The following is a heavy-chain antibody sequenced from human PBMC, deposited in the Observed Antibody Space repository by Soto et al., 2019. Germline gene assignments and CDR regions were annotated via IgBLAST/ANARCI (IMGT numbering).Heavy chain of an antibody. CDR2: ISPGGST. V-gene: IGHV4-34*01. J-gene: IGHJ4*02. Sequence: PSETLSLTCAVSFGPFSGFYWNWIRQSPGKGLEWIGEISPGGSTNYNPSLKSRLTLSADTSKKQVSLSLSSVTAADTALYYCARASPGYISSWLVDWGQGTQVTVSS. CDR1: FGPFSGFY. D-gene: IGHD5-18*01. CDR3: ARASPGYISSWLVD.